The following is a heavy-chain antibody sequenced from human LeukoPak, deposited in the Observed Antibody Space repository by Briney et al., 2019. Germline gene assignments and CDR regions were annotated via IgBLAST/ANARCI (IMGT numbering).Heavy chain of an antibody. D-gene: IGHD1-14*01. V-gene: IGHV3-30*01. J-gene: IGHJ4*02. CDR3: ARATAFDY. CDR1: GFTFSSYA. CDR2: ISYDGSNK. Sequence: GGSLRLSCAASGFTFSSYAMHWVREAPGKGLEWVAVISYDGSNKYYADSVKGRFTISRDNSKNTLYLQMNSLRAEDTAVYYCARATAFDYWGQGTLVTVSS.